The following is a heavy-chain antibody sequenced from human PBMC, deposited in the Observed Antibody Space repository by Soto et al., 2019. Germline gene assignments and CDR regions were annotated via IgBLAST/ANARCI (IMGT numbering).Heavy chain of an antibody. CDR1: GFTFTDHQ. D-gene: IGHD3-22*01. V-gene: IGHV1-2*02. Sequence: EQLVQSGPEVRKPGASVKVSCKASGFTFTDHQMHWVRQAPGQGLEWVGWINPNTGDAKLAQKFQHRGNLTTDTSIDTAYMELRSLTADATAVYFCARDAAVVDGEHGMDVWWRGTSVTVSS. CDR2: INPNTGDA. CDR3: ARDAAVVDGEHGMDV. J-gene: IGHJ6*01.